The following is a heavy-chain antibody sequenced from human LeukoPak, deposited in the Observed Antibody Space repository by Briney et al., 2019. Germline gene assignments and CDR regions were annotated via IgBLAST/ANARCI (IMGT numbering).Heavy chain of an antibody. J-gene: IGHJ4*02. CDR2: ISGSGGST. Sequence: GGSLRLSCAASGLIFTNYFMSWVRQAPGKGLEWVSAISGSGGSTYYADSVKGRFTISRDNSKNTLYLQMNSLRAEDTAVYYCAKRSMMGYSYGFDYWGQGTLVTVSS. CDR1: GLIFTNYF. V-gene: IGHV3-23*01. D-gene: IGHD5-18*01. CDR3: AKRSMMGYSYGFDY.